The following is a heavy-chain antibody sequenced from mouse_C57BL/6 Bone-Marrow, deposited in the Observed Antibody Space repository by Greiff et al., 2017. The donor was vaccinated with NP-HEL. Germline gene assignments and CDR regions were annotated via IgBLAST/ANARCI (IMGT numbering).Heavy chain of an antibody. J-gene: IGHJ1*03. Sequence: VQLQQPGAELVKPGASVKMSCKASGYTFTSYWITWVKQRPGQGLEWIGDIYPGSGSTNYNEKFKSKATLTVDTSSSTAYMQLSSLTSEDSAVYYCAGSSYVVFYWYFDVWGTGTTVTVSS. V-gene: IGHV1-55*01. CDR1: GYTFTSYW. CDR3: AGSSYVVFYWYFDV. D-gene: IGHD1-1*01. CDR2: IYPGSGST.